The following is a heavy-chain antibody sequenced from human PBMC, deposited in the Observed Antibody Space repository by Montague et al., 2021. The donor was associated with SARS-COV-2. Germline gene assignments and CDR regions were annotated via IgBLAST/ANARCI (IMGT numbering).Heavy chain of an antibody. CDR1: GGSFSNHY. Sequence: SETLSLTCAVYGGSFSNHYWSWIRQPPGKGLEWIGYIYYSGSTNXXPSLKSRVTISVDTSKNQFSLKLSSVTAADTAVYYCARASITMVRGVTRWYFDLWGRGTLVTVSS. CDR2: IYYSGST. CDR3: ARASITMVRGVTRWYFDL. J-gene: IGHJ2*01. D-gene: IGHD3-10*01. V-gene: IGHV4-59*11.